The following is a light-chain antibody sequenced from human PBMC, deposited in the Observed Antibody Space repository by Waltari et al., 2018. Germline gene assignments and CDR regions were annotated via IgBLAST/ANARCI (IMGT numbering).Light chain of an antibody. Sequence: QSVFTQPPSVSAAPRQKITISSSGSRSTIGNNYVSCYPTPPGTAPKHLIYDNNKRPSGIPDRFSGSKSGTSATLGITGLQTGDEADYYCGTWDSSLSPGGVFGGGTKLTVL. CDR2: DNN. CDR1: RSTIGNNY. V-gene: IGLV1-51*01. CDR3: GTWDSSLSPGGV. J-gene: IGLJ3*02.